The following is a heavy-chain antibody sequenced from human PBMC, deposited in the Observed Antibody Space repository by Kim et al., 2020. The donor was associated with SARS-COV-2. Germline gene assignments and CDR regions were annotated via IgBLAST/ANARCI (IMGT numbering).Heavy chain of an antibody. CDR1: GGTFSSYA. D-gene: IGHD2-15*01. CDR3: AGGGNQHDAFDI. CDR2: IIPIFGTA. J-gene: IGHJ3*02. V-gene: IGHV1-69*13. Sequence: SVKVSCKASGGTFSSYAISWVRQAPGQGLEWMGGIIPIFGTANYAQKFQGRVTITADESTSTAYMELSSLRSEDTAMYYCAGGGNQHDAFDIWGQGTMVTVSS.